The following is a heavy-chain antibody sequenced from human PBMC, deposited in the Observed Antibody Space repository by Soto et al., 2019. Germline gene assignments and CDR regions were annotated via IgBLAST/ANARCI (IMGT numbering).Heavy chain of an antibody. D-gene: IGHD7-27*01. CDR2: IYYSGST. CDR3: ARRYGDGFDF. V-gene: IGHV4-59*08. Sequence: PSETLSLTCTVSGGSISSYYCSWIRQPPGKGLEWIGYIYYSGSTNYNPSLKSRVTISVDTSKNQFSLKLSSVTAADTAVYYCARRYGDGFDFWGQGTMVTV. J-gene: IGHJ3*01. CDR1: GGSISSYY.